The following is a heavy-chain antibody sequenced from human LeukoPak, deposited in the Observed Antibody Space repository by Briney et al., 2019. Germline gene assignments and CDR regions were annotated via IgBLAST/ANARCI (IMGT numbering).Heavy chain of an antibody. CDR3: ARDTGGYDSPWFDP. D-gene: IGHD5-12*01. Sequence: SQTLSLTCTVSGGSISSGGYYWSWIRQHPGKGLEWIGYIYYSGSTYSNPSLKSRVTISVDTSKNQFSLKLSSATAADTAVYYCARDTGGYDSPWFDPWGQGTLVTVSS. CDR2: IYYSGST. CDR1: GGSISSGGYY. J-gene: IGHJ5*02. V-gene: IGHV4-31*03.